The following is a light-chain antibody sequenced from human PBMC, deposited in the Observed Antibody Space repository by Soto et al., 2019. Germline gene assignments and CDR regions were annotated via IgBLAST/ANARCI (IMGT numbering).Light chain of an antibody. Sequence: DIQMTQSPSTLSASVGDRVIITCRASQSISRWVAWYQQKPGKAPKLLIYKSSSLESGVPSRFSGSGSGTQFTLTISSLQPDDFATYYCQQYNSYSYTFGQGTKLEIK. J-gene: IGKJ2*01. CDR3: QQYNSYSYT. CDR1: QSISRW. CDR2: KSS. V-gene: IGKV1-5*03.